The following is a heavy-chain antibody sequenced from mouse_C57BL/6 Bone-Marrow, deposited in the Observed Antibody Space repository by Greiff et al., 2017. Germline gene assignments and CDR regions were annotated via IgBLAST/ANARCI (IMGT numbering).Heavy chain of an antibody. CDR3: ARPLYYGNDWCAY. J-gene: IGHJ3*01. Sequence: DVKLVESGGGLVKPGGSLKLSCAASGFTFSDYGMHWVRQAPEKGLEWVAYISSGSSTIYYADTVKGRFTISRDNAKNTLFLQMTSLRSEDTAMYYCARPLYYGNDWCAYWGQGTLGTVSA. CDR1: GFTFSDYG. D-gene: IGHD2-1*01. CDR2: ISSGSSTI. V-gene: IGHV5-17*01.